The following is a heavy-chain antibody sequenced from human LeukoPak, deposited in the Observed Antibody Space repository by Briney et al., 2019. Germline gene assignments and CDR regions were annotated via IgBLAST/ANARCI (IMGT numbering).Heavy chain of an antibody. CDR1: GGSFSGYY. CDR2: INHSGST. V-gene: IGHV4-34*01. Sequence: SETLSLTCAVYGGSFSGYYWSWIRQPPGKGLEWIGEINHSGSTNYNPSLKSRVTISVDTSKNQFSLKLSSVTAADTAVYYCARGRRIQLWLRALSFDIWGQGTMVTVSS. J-gene: IGHJ3*02. D-gene: IGHD5-18*01. CDR3: ARGRRIQLWLRALSFDI.